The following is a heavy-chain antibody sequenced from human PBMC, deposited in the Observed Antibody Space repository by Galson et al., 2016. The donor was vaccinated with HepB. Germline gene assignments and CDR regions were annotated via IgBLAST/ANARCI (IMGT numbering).Heavy chain of an antibody. CDR1: GFNVSDNY. CDR3: VRGLHCTGGRCYFGPWFDA. J-gene: IGHJ5*02. V-gene: IGHV3-53*01. D-gene: IGHD2-15*01. Sequence: SLRLSCAASGFNVSDNYMTWLRQAPGKGLEWVSVIHRDGHTYLAASVRGRFSISRDNLKNTVYLQMNRLRAEDTAVYYCVRGLHCTGGRCYFGPWFDAWGQGSLVTVSS. CDR2: IHRDGHT.